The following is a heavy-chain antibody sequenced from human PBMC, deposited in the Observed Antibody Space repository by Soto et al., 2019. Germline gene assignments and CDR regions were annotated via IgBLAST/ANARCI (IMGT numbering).Heavy chain of an antibody. CDR2: IYYSGST. CDR1: GGFISSYY. CDR3: GRGEYSSSVFDY. D-gene: IGHD6-6*01. V-gene: IGHV4-59*01. Sequence: PSETLSFTCTSSGGFISSYYWCWRRQPRGGGLEWIGYIYYSGSTNYNPSLKGRVTISVDTSKSQSYLKLRSVTAADTAVYYCGRGEYSSSVFDYWGQGTLVTVSS. J-gene: IGHJ4*02.